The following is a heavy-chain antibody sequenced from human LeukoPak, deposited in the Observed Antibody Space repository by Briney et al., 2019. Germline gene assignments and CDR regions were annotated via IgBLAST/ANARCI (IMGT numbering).Heavy chain of an antibody. CDR3: ARGRLIQWLVHYYYYGMDV. CDR2: INHSGST. Sequence: SSETLSLTCAVYGGSFSGYYWSWIRQPPGKGLEWIGEINHSGSTNYNPSLKSRVTISVDTSKNQFSLKLSSVTATDTAVYYCARGRLIQWLVHYYYYGMDVWGQGTTVTVS. D-gene: IGHD6-19*01. V-gene: IGHV4-34*01. CDR1: GGSFSGYY. J-gene: IGHJ6*02.